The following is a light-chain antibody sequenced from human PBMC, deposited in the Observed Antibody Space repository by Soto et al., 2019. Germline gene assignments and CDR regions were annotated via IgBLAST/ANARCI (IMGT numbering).Light chain of an antibody. J-gene: IGLJ2*01. CDR3: SSYTSSSTLVV. Sequence: QSVLTQPASVSGSPGQSITISGTGTSSDVGGYNYVSWYQQHPGKAPKIMIYDVSNRPSGVSNRFSCSKSGNTASLTISGLQAEDEADYYCSSYTSSSTLVVFGGGTKLTVL. CDR2: DVS. V-gene: IGLV2-14*01. CDR1: SSDVGGYNY.